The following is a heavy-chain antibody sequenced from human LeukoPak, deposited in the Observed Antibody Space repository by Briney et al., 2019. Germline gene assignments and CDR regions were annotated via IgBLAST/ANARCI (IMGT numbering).Heavy chain of an antibody. Sequence: GGSLRLSCAASGFTFSSYAMHWVRQAPGKGPEWVAVISDDGSRKYYTDSVKGRFTISRDNSKNTLYLQMNSLRAEGTAVYYCAREAGTGTTDFDYWGQGTQVTVSS. CDR2: ISDDGSRK. V-gene: IGHV3-30-3*01. J-gene: IGHJ4*02. CDR3: AREAGTGTTDFDY. D-gene: IGHD1-7*01. CDR1: GFTFSSYA.